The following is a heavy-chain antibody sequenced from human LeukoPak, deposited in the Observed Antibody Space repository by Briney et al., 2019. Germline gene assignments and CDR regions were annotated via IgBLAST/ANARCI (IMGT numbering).Heavy chain of an antibody. D-gene: IGHD6-6*01. CDR1: GGTFSSYA. CDR3: ARTKGGARFNDAFDI. Sequence: ASVKVSCKASGGTFSSYAISWVRQAPGQGLKWMGGIIPIFGTANYAQKFQGRVTITTDESTSTAYMELSSLRSEDTAVYYCARTKGGARFNDAFDIWGQGTMVTVSS. CDR2: IIPIFGTA. J-gene: IGHJ3*02. V-gene: IGHV1-69*05.